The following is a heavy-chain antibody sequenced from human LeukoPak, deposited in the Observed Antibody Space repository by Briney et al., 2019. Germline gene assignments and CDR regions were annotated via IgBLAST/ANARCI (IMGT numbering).Heavy chain of an antibody. J-gene: IGHJ6*02. V-gene: IGHV1-69*13. D-gene: IGHD2-2*01. Sequence: SVKVSCKASGYTFTGYYIHWVRQAPGQGLEWMGGIIPIFSTANYAQKFQGRVTITADESTRTAYMELSSLGSEDTAVYYCAREVPAAMFHYAMDVWGQGTTVTVSS. CDR3: AREVPAAMFHYAMDV. CDR2: IIPIFSTA. CDR1: GYTFTGYY.